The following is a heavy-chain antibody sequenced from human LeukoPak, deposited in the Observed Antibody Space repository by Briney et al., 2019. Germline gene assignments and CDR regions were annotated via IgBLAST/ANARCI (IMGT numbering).Heavy chain of an antibody. CDR3: ARDAGAGDAFDI. CDR1: GGTFSSYA. D-gene: IGHD6-13*01. V-gene: IGHV1-69*13. J-gene: IGHJ3*02. Sequence: SVKVSCKASGGTFSSYAISWVRHAPGQGLEWMGGIIPIFGTANYAQKFQGRVTITADESTSTAYMELSSLRSEDTAVYYCARDAGAGDAFDIWGQGTMVTVSS. CDR2: IIPIFGTA.